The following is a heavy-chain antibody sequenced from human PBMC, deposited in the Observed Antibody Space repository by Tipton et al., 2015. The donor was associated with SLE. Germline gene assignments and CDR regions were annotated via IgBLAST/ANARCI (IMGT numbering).Heavy chain of an antibody. CDR2: IRYDGSNK. CDR1: GFTFSSYA. J-gene: IGHJ4*02. V-gene: IGHV3-30*02. D-gene: IGHD6-13*01. Sequence: SLRLSCAASGFTFSSYAMHRVRVRQAPGKGLEWVGFIRYDGSNKYYADSVKGRFTISRDNSKNTLYLQMNSLRAEDTAVYHCAKSQGIAAAGYFDYWGQGTLVTVSS. CDR3: AKSQGIAAAGYFDY.